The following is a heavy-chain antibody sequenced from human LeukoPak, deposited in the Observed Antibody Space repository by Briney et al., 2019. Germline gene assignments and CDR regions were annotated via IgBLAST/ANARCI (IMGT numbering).Heavy chain of an antibody. CDR3: ARGRKWEFGDWTNIWFDP. V-gene: IGHV1-8*02. J-gene: IGHJ5*02. CDR2: MNPGSGST. Sequence: ASVKVSCKASDYTFPSHGLSWVRQASGQGLEWMGWMNPGSGSTGHLEKFGGRLTMSRNTAINTAYMELSSLRSDDTAIYYCARGRKWEFGDWTNIWFDPWGQGTLVTVSS. CDR1: DYTFPSHG. D-gene: IGHD2-8*01.